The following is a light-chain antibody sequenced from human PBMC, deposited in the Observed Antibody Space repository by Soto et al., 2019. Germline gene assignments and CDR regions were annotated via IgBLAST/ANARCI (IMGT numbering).Light chain of an antibody. CDR1: SSDVGGYNY. Sequence: QSALTQPASVSGSPGQSITISCTGTSSDVGGYNYVSWYQHHPGKAPKLMIYDVSNRSSGVSNRFSGSKSGNTASLIISGLQAEDEADYYCSSYTSSSTISTYVFGTGTKAPS. V-gene: IGLV2-14*03. CDR3: SSYTSSSTISTYV. CDR2: DVS. J-gene: IGLJ1*01.